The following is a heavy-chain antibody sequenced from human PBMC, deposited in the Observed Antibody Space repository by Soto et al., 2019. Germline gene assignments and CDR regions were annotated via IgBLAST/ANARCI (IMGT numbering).Heavy chain of an antibody. V-gene: IGHV3-21*01. CDR2: ILVDGST. CDR1: GFPCGSYD. Sequence: GGSLRLSCAASGFPCGSYDMTWVRQAPGKGLEWVSTILVDGSTYYADSVKGRFTISRDNAKNSLYLQMNSLRAEDTAVYYCAKDTIAVAGPPNWFDPWGQGTLVTVSS. J-gene: IGHJ5*02. D-gene: IGHD6-19*01. CDR3: AKDTIAVAGPPNWFDP.